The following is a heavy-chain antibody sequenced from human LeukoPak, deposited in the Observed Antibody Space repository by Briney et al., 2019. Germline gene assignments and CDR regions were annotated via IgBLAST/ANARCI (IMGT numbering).Heavy chain of an antibody. J-gene: IGHJ3*02. CDR3: ARDADWGYDAFDI. D-gene: IGHD7-27*01. CDR2: TYYKSKRYN. V-gene: IGHV6-1*01. CDR1: GDCVSVNSDV. Sequence: SQTLSLTCALSGDCVSVNSDVWNWIRQSPSRGLEWLGRTYYKSKRYNDYAVSVKSRITISAATSKNQFSLQLNSVTPEDTAVYYCARDADWGYDAFDIWGQGTLVTVSS.